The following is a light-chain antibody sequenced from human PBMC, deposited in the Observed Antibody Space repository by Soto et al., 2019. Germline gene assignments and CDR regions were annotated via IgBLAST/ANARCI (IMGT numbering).Light chain of an antibody. V-gene: IGLV2-18*02. Sequence: ALTQPPSVSGSPGQSVTISCTGTSSDVGSYNRVSWYQQPPGTAPKLMIYEVSNRPSGVPDRFSGSKSGNTASLTISGLQAEDEADYYCSSYTSSSTYVFGTGTKLTVL. J-gene: IGLJ1*01. CDR2: EVS. CDR1: SSDVGSYNR. CDR3: SSYTSSSTYV.